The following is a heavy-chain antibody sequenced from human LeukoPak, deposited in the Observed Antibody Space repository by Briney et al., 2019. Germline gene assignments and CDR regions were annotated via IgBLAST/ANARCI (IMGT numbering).Heavy chain of an antibody. Sequence: PGGSLRLSCAASGFTFSSYAMSWVRQAPGKGLEWVSAISGSGGSTYYADSVKGRFTISRDNSKNTLYLQMNSLRAEDTAVYYCAKVGTSGHGYNPWVFDYWGQGTLVTVSS. D-gene: IGHD5-24*01. J-gene: IGHJ4*02. CDR2: ISGSGGST. CDR1: GFTFSSYA. V-gene: IGHV3-23*01. CDR3: AKVGTSGHGYNPWVFDY.